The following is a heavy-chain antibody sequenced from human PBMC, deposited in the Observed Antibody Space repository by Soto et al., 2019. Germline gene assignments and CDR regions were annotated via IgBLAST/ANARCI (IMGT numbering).Heavy chain of an antibody. Sequence: QVQLVQSGAELKKPGASVRVSCKTSGYTFADFYIHWVRQAPGQGFEWMGWMNPNTGGAVYAQKFLGRGAMTRDTSISTAYMELSRLSSNDTAVYFCATSTYYDFWSGSFWGQGTLVTVSS. CDR3: ATSTYYDFWSGSF. D-gene: IGHD3-3*01. CDR2: MNPNTGGA. V-gene: IGHV1-2*02. J-gene: IGHJ4*02. CDR1: GYTFADFY.